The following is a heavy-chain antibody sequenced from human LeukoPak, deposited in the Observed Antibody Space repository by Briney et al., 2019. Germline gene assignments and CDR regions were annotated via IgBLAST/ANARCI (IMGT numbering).Heavy chain of an antibody. D-gene: IGHD1-1*01. Sequence: GGYLRLSCAASGFTFSDYYMNWIRRAPGKGLEWVSYISSSVRTIYYADSVKGRFTISRDNTKNSLYLQMNGLRAEDTAVYYCARRSYWNDVLDYWGQGTLVTVSS. J-gene: IGHJ4*02. CDR3: ARRSYWNDVLDY. V-gene: IGHV3-11*04. CDR2: ISSSVRTI. CDR1: GFTFSDYY.